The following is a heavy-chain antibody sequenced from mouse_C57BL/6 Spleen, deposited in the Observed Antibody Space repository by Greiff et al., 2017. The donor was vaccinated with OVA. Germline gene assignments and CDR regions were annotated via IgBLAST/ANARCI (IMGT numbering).Heavy chain of an antibody. CDR1: GYAFSSSW. CDR2: IYPGDGDT. V-gene: IGHV1-82*01. Sequence: QVQLQQSGPELVKPGASVKISCKASGYAFSSSWMNWVKQRPGKGLEWIGRIYPGDGDTNYNGKFKGKATLTADKSSSTAYMQLSSLTSEDSAVYFCASIYDGSYYYAMDYWGQGTSVTVSS. CDR3: ASIYDGSYYYAMDY. D-gene: IGHD2-3*01. J-gene: IGHJ4*01.